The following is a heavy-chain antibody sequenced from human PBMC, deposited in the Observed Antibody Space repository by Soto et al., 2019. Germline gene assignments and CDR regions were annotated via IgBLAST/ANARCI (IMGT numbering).Heavy chain of an antibody. Sequence: ASVKVSCKASGYTFTSYDISWVRQATGQGLEWMGWMNPNSGNTGYAQKFQGRVTMTRNTSISTAYMELSSLRSEDTAVYYCAAMYDYIWGSYFSSWFDPWGQGTLVTV. J-gene: IGHJ5*02. CDR2: MNPNSGNT. CDR1: GYTFTSYD. CDR3: AAMYDYIWGSYFSSWFDP. V-gene: IGHV1-8*01. D-gene: IGHD3-16*01.